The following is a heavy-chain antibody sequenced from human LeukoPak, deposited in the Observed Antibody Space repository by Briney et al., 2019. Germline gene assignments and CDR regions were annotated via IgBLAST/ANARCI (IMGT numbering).Heavy chain of an antibody. CDR1: GGSISSHY. CDR3: ARVGIQLWSYYFDY. Sequence: SETLSLTCTVSGGSISSHYWRWIRQPPGKGLEWIGYIYYSGSTNYNPSLKSRVTISVDTSKNQFSLKLSSVTAADTAVYYCARVGIQLWSYYFDYWGQGTLVTVSS. V-gene: IGHV4-59*11. J-gene: IGHJ4*02. D-gene: IGHD5-18*01. CDR2: IYYSGST.